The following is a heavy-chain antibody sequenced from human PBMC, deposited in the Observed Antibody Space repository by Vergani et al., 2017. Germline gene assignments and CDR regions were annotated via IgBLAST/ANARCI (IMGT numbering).Heavy chain of an antibody. CDR3: ARARKXRVGVVWENWFDP. J-gene: IGHJ5*02. CDR1: GFTFNEYW. CDR2: MNGDGDTI. D-gene: IGHD3-3*01. Sequence: EVELVESGGGLVQPGGSLRLSCAASGFTFNEYWMHWARQVPGKGLVWVSGMNGDGDTISYADSVKGRFTISRDNAKNTLFLQMNSLRAEDTAVYYCARARKXRVGVVWENWFDPWGQGTLVTVSS. V-gene: IGHV3-74*01.